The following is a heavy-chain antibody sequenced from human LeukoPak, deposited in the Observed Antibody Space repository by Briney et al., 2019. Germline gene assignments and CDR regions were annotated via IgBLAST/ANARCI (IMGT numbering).Heavy chain of an antibody. CDR2: IIPIFGTA. CDR3: ARGVLGKYQLPTFDY. CDR1: GGTFSSYA. V-gene: IGHV1-69*13. D-gene: IGHD2-2*01. J-gene: IGHJ4*02. Sequence: SVKVSCKASGGTFSSYAISCVRQAPGQALEWMGGIIPIFGTANYAQKFQRRVTITADEPTSTAYLEVSSLRSEDTAVYYCARGVLGKYQLPTFDYWGQGTLVTVSS.